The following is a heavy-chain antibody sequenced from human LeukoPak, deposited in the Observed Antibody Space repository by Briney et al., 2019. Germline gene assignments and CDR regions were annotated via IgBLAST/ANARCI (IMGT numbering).Heavy chain of an antibody. CDR2: VDSDWKT. D-gene: IGHD2-2*01. V-gene: IGHV4-39*07. J-gene: IGHJ6*02. Sequence: RPSETLSLTCTVFGGSISSDMYYWGWVRQPPGKGLEWIGIVDSDWKTYYNPSLKSRVTLSIDTSKNQFSLRLRSVTAADTAVYYCARANIVVVPGIMNRCRYYYNGMDVWGRGTTVTVSS. CDR3: ARANIVVVPGIMNRCRYYYNGMDV. CDR1: GGSISSDMYY.